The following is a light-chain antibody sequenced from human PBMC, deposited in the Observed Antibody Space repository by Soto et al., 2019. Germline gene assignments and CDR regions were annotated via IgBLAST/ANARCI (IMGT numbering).Light chain of an antibody. V-gene: IGLV2-14*03. CDR3: ASYTTNSTRV. CDR2: EVS. CDR1: SIDVGAYDY. J-gene: IGLJ1*01. Sequence: QSVLTEPSSVSGSPGQSISISYHGTSIDVGAYDYVSWYQQHPDKAPKLMIYEVSNRPSGVSDRFSGSKSVNTATLTISGLQAEDEADYYCASYTTNSTRVFGTGTKVTGL.